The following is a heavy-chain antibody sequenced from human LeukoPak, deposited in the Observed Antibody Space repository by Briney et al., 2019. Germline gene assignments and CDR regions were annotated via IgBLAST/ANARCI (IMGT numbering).Heavy chain of an antibody. CDR3: ARAPTSLSNPYYFDY. CDR2: IYPGDSDT. V-gene: IGHV5-51*03. CDR1: GYSFTSYW. Sequence: GESLKISCKASGYSFTSYWIAWVRQMPGEGLEWMGIIYPGDSDTRYSPSFRGQVIISADESISTAFLQWSSLKTSDTAMYYCARAPTSLSNPYYFDYWGQGALVTVSS. J-gene: IGHJ4*02. D-gene: IGHD4-11*01.